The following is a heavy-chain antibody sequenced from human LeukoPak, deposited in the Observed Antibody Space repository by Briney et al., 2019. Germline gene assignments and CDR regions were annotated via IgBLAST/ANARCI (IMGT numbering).Heavy chain of an antibody. D-gene: IGHD6-19*01. CDR3: AKGRLTVAGGSGPFDY. CDR2: IGYDGNNK. Sequence: GGSLRLSCAASGFPFSSYGLPGVPQAPAKGLEGGAIIGYDGNNKYYADSVKGRFTISRGNSKNTLYLQMNSLRAEDTAVYYCAKGRLTVAGGSGPFDYWGQGTLVTVSS. V-gene: IGHV3-30*02. CDR1: GFPFSSYG. J-gene: IGHJ4*02.